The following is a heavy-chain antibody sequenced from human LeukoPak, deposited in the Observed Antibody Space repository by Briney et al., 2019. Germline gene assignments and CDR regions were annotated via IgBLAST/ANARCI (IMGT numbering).Heavy chain of an antibody. CDR3: ARARYYYGMDV. Sequence: SQTLSLTCAVSGGSISSGGYSWSWIRQPPGKGLEWIGYIYHSGSTYYNPSLKSRVTIPVDRSKNQFSLKLSSVTAADTAVYYCARARYYYGMDVWGQGTTVTVSS. CDR2: IYHSGST. V-gene: IGHV4-30-2*01. J-gene: IGHJ6*02. CDR1: GGSISSGGYS.